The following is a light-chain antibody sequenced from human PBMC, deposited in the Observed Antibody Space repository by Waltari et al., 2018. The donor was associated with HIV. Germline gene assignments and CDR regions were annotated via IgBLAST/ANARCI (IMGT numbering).Light chain of an antibody. J-gene: IGKJ2*01. CDR1: QSISTY. CDR2: TAS. CDR3: QQTYSSPRT. V-gene: IGKV1-39*01. Sequence: DIQMTQSPSTLSASVGDRVTITCRASQSISTYLNWYQQKPGKAPNLLIYTASNLQSGVPSKFSGSGSGTDFTLTINSLQPADFATYYCQQTYSSPRTFGQGTKLEI.